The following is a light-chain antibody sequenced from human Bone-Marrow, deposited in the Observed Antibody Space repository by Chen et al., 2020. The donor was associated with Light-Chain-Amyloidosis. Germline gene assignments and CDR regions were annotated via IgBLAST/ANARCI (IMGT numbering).Light chain of an antibody. J-gene: IGLJ3*02. Sequence: SYVLTQPPSVSVAPGQTATITCGGTGIGSLKVHWYQQKAGQAPVMVVYDDTARPAGIPERFSGSKSGNAATLTITRVEAGDEADYYCQVWEGSSDEVVFGGGTRLTVL. CDR2: DDT. V-gene: IGLV3-21*02. CDR1: GIGSLK. CDR3: QVWEGSSDEVV.